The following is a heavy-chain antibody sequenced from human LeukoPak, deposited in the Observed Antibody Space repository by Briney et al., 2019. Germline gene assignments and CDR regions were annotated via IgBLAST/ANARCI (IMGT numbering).Heavy chain of an antibody. V-gene: IGHV3-66*01. J-gene: IGHJ5*02. CDR3: ARSVATGLGFSAS. CDR2: IFSGGST. D-gene: IGHD2-21*02. CDR1: GFTVSSNY. Sequence: PGGSLRLSCAASGFTVSSNYMSWVRQAPGKGLDWVSVIFSGGSTYYADSVKDRFIISRDNSKNTLYLQMNSLRADDTAVYYCARSVATGLGFSASWGQGTLVTVSS.